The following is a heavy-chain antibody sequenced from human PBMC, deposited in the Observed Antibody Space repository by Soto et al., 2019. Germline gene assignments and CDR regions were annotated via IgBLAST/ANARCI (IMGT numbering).Heavy chain of an antibody. D-gene: IGHD5-18*01. CDR3: ASGVTLYYYYMDV. V-gene: IGHV4-31*03. J-gene: IGHJ6*03. Sequence: PSETLSLTCTVSGGSISSGGYYWSWIRQHPGKGLEWIGYIYYSGSTYYNPSLKSRVTISVDTSKNQFSLKLSSVTAADTAVYYCASGVTLYYYYMDVWGKGTTVTVSS. CDR2: IYYSGST. CDR1: GGSISSGGYY.